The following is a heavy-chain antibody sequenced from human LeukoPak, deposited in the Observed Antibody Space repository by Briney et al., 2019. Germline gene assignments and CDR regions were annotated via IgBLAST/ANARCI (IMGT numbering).Heavy chain of an antibody. Sequence: SETLSLTCTVSGGSINNYYWSWIRQPPGKGLEWIGFIYYTGTTNYNPSLKSRVTISVDTSKNQFSLKLSSVTAADTAVYYCARHEELEAALDYWGQGTLVTVSS. CDR1: GGSINNYY. V-gene: IGHV4-59*08. CDR3: ARHEELEAALDY. D-gene: IGHD1-1*01. J-gene: IGHJ4*02. CDR2: IYYTGTT.